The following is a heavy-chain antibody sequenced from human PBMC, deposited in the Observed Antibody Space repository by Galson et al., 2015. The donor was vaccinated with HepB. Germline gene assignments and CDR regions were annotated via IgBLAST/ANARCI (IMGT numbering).Heavy chain of an antibody. CDR2: IYWDDDK. J-gene: IGHJ5*02. Sequence: PALVKPTQTLTLTCTFSGFSLSTSGVGVGWIRQPPGKALEWLALIYWDDDKRYSPSLKSRLTITKDTSKNQVVLTMTNMDPVDTATYYCAHRQLGAARDWFDPWGQGTLVTVSS. V-gene: IGHV2-5*02. CDR1: GFSLSTSGVG. D-gene: IGHD3-16*01. CDR3: AHRQLGAARDWFDP.